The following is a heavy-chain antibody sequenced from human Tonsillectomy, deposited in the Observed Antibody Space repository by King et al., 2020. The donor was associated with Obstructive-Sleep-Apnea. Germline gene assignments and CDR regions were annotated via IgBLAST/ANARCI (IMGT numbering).Heavy chain of an antibody. D-gene: IGHD6-19*01. CDR2: ISSSRSYI. J-gene: IGHJ6*02. CDR3: ARDRSSGGYGMDV. CDR1: GLTFSSYS. Sequence: VQLVESGGGLVKPGGSLRLSCAASGLTFSSYSMNWVRQAPGKGLEWVSSISSSRSYIYYADSVKGRFTISRDNAKNSLYLQMNSLRAEDTAVYYCARDRSSGGYGMDVWGQGTTVTVSS. V-gene: IGHV3-21*01.